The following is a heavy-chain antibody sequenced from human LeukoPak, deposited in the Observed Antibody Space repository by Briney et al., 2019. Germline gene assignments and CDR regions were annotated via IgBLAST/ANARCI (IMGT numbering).Heavy chain of an antibody. CDR3: ARDAGMSSSWSTFDY. Sequence: ASVKVSCKASGYTFTSYGISWVRQAPGQGLEWMGWISAYNGNTNYVQKLQGRVTMTTDTSMSTAYMELRSLRSDDTAVYYCARDAGMSSSWSTFDYWGQGTLVTVSS. J-gene: IGHJ4*02. V-gene: IGHV1-18*01. CDR1: GYTFTSYG. CDR2: ISAYNGNT. D-gene: IGHD6-13*01.